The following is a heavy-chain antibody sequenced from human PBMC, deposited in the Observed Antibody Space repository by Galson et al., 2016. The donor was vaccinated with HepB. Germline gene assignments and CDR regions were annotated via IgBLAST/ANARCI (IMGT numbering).Heavy chain of an antibody. D-gene: IGHD2-2*01. Sequence: SLRLSCAASGFTFKYHAMSWVRQAPGSGLEWVAVISDGGTGHYADSVKGRFTISRDNSKNTVYLQMDSLRAEDRAEYYCARVSGPWVGVPAAKVYFDFWGQGTLVIVSS. CDR3: ARVSGPWVGVPAAKVYFDF. V-gene: IGHV3-23*01. CDR1: GFTFKYHA. J-gene: IGHJ4*02. CDR2: ISDGGTG.